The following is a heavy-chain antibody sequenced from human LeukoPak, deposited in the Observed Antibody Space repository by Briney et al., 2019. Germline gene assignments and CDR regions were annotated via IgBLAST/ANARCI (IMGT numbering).Heavy chain of an antibody. CDR3: AKGKRGNYDY. CDR2: ITDRGGDT. J-gene: IGHJ4*02. D-gene: IGHD1-26*01. V-gene: IGHV3-23*01. Sequence: GGSLRLSCAASGFTFSTYAMTWVRQAPGQGLEWVSSITDRGGDTYFADSVKGRFTLSRDNSKNMLYLQMNSLRAEDTAVYYCAKGKRGNYDYWGQGALVTVSS. CDR1: GFTFSTYA.